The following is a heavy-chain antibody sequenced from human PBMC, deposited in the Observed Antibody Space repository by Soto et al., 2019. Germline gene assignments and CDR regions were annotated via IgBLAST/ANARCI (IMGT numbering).Heavy chain of an antibody. V-gene: IGHV2-5*02. J-gene: IGHJ4*02. D-gene: IGHD2-2*01. CDR2: IYWDDDK. Sequence: VSGPTLLNTTQALTLTCTFSGFSLSTRGVGVGWIRQPPGKALESRALIYWDDDKRYSPSLKSRLTITKDTSKNQVVLTMTNMDPVDTATYYCAHTLYCISTSCYPTGYFDYGGQGTLVTAPQ. CDR3: AHTLYCISTSCYPTGYFDY. CDR1: GFSLSTRGVG.